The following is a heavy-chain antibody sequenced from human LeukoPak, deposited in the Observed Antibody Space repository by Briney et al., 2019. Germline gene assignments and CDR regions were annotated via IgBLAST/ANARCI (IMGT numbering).Heavy chain of an antibody. J-gene: IGHJ6*02. CDR3: ARRGSYYTYYYGMDV. D-gene: IGHD1-26*01. CDR1: GYTFTSYG. V-gene: IGHV1-18*01. CDR2: ISAYNGNT. Sequence: ASVKVSCKASGYTFTSYGISWVRQAPGQGLEWMGWISAYNGNTNYAQKLQGRVTMTTDTSTSTAYMELRSLRSDDTAVYCCARRGSYYTYYYGMDVWGQGTTVTVSS.